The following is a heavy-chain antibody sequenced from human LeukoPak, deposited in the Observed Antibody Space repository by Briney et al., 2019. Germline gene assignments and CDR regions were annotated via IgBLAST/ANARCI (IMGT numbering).Heavy chain of an antibody. V-gene: IGHV4-4*02. D-gene: IGHD3-10*01. Sequence: TSETLSLTCGVSGDSISSNNWWSWVRQPPGKGLEWIGEIYHSGSTNYNPSLKSRVTISVDKSKNQFSLKLSSVTAADTAVYYCARDYYGSGSHWGQGTLVTVSS. CDR2: IYHSGST. J-gene: IGHJ4*02. CDR1: GDSISSNNW. CDR3: ARDYYGSGSH.